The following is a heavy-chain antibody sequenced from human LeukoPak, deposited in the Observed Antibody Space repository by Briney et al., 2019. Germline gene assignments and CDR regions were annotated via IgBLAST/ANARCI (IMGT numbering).Heavy chain of an antibody. V-gene: IGHV1-8*01. CDR3: AKAATRAAAGDNWFDP. J-gene: IGHJ5*02. D-gene: IGHD6-13*01. CDR2: MNPKSGNT. Sequence: ASVKVSCKASGYTFSNYDINWVRQATGQGLEWMGRMNPKSGNTGYAQKFQGRVTMTRNTSTSTAYMDLSSLRSEDTAVYYCAKAATRAAAGDNWFDPWGQGTLVTVSS. CDR1: GYTFSNYD.